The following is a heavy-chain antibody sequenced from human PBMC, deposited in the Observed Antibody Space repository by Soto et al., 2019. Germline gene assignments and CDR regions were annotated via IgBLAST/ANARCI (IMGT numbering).Heavy chain of an antibody. J-gene: IGHJ4*02. CDR2: IYYSGST. V-gene: IGHV4-61*01. Sequence: PSETLSLTCTVSGGSVSSGSYYWSWIRQPPGKGLEWIGYIYYSGSTNYNPSLKSRVTISVDTSKNQFSLKLSSVTAADTAVYYCARVCLVPMVRGDSDYWGPGTLVTVSS. D-gene: IGHD3-10*01. CDR3: ARVCLVPMVRGDSDY. CDR1: GGSVSSGSYY.